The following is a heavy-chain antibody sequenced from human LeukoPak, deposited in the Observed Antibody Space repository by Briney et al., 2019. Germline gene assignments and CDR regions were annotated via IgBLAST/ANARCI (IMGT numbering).Heavy chain of an antibody. D-gene: IGHD3-3*01. CDR2: ISGSGGST. CDR1: GFTFSSYA. Sequence: GGSLRLSCAASGFTFSSYAMSWVRQAPGKGLEWVSAISGSGGSTYYADSVKGRFTISRDNSKNTLYLQMNSLRAEDTAVYYCARDFKGSYDFWSGYYPTELFDYWGQGTLVTVSS. J-gene: IGHJ4*02. CDR3: ARDFKGSYDFWSGYYPTELFDY. V-gene: IGHV3-23*01.